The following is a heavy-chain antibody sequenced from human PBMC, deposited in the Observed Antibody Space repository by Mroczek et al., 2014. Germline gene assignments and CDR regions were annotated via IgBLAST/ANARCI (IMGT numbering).Heavy chain of an antibody. Sequence: VQLLESGPGLVKPSETLSLTCTVSGGSISSYYWSWIRQPPGKGLEWIGYIYYSGSTNYNPSLKSRVTISVDTSKNQFSLKLSSVTAADTAVYYCARGHSSSDYWGQGTLVTVSS. CDR3: ARGHSSSDY. CDR2: IYYSGST. V-gene: IGHV4-59*01. J-gene: IGHJ4*02. CDR1: GGSISSYY. D-gene: IGHD6-6*01.